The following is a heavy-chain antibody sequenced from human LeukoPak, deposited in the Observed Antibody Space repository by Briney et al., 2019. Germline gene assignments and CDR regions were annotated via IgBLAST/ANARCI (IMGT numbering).Heavy chain of an antibody. CDR3: ARGGYYGSGSYYTSGYGMDV. CDR2: INHSGST. J-gene: IGHJ6*02. Sequence: ETLSLTCAVYGGSFSGYYWSWIRQPPGKGLEWIGEINHSGSTNYNPSLKSRVTISVDTSKNQFSLKLSSVTAADTAVYYCARGGYYGSGSYYTSGYGMDVWGQGTTVTVSS. V-gene: IGHV4-34*01. CDR1: GGSFSGYY. D-gene: IGHD3-10*01.